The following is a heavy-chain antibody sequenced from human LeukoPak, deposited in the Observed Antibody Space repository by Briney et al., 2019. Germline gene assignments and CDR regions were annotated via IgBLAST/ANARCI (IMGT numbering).Heavy chain of an antibody. J-gene: IGHJ6*02. D-gene: IGHD2-2*01. CDR1: GFTFSSYA. V-gene: IGHV3-30*04. CDR3: ARDPYPMTYCSSTSCYYYYYGTDV. Sequence: GRSLRLSCAASGFTFSSYAMHWVRQAPGKGLEWVAVISYDGSNKYYADSVKGRFTISRDNSKNTLYLQMNSLRAEDTAVYYCARDPYPMTYCSSTSCYYYYYGTDVWGQGTTVTVSS. CDR2: ISYDGSNK.